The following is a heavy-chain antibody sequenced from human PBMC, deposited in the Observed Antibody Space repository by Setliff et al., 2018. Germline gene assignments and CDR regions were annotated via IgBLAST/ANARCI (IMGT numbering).Heavy chain of an antibody. D-gene: IGHD1-26*01. CDR3: ARKGISALSGAFDM. J-gene: IGHJ3*02. CDR2: IYYSGRT. CDR1: GGSISHSNNP. V-gene: IGHV4-39*07. Sequence: SETLSLTCTVSGGSISHSNNPWGWIRQPPGKGLEWTGSIYYSGRTYYNPSLKSRVTMSVDTSKNQFSLKLSSVTAADTAVYYCARKGISALSGAFDMWGQGTMVTVSS.